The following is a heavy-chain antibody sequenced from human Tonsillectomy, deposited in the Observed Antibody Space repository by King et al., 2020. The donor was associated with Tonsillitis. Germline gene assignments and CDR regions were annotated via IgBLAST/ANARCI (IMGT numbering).Heavy chain of an antibody. Sequence: QLVQSGAEVKKPGASVKVSCKASGYTFTSYGISWVRQAPGQGLEWMGWISAYNGNTNYAQKLQGRVTMTTDTSTSTAYMERRSLRSDDTAGYYCARDPAPSPLWFGEFYFDYWGQGTLVTVSS. J-gene: IGHJ4*02. CDR1: GYTFTSYG. CDR3: ARDPAPSPLWFGEFYFDY. CDR2: ISAYNGNT. V-gene: IGHV1-18*01. D-gene: IGHD3-10*01.